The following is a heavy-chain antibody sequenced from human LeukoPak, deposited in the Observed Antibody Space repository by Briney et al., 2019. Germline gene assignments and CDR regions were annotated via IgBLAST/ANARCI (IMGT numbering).Heavy chain of an antibody. CDR2: ISGSGGST. V-gene: IGHV3-23*01. D-gene: IGHD3-22*01. J-gene: IGHJ4*02. CDR1: GFTFSSYA. Sequence: GGSLRLSCAASGFTFSSYAMSWVRQAPGKGLEWVSDISGSGGSTYYADSVKGRFTISRDNSKNTLYLQMNSLRAEDTAVYYCAKDYVPKPYYYDSSGPYFDSWGQGTLVTVSS. CDR3: AKDYVPKPYYYDSSGPYFDS.